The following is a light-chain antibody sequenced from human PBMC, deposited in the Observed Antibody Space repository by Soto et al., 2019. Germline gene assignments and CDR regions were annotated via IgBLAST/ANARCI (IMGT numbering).Light chain of an antibody. Sequence: QSALTQPRSVSGSPGQSVTISSTGTSSDVGGYNYVSWYQQHPGKAPKLMIYDVSKRPSGVPDRFSGSKSGNTASLTISGLQAEDEADYYCCSYAGSYIPYVFGTGTKLTVL. CDR3: CSYAGSYIPYV. V-gene: IGLV2-11*01. CDR2: DVS. J-gene: IGLJ1*01. CDR1: SSDVGGYNY.